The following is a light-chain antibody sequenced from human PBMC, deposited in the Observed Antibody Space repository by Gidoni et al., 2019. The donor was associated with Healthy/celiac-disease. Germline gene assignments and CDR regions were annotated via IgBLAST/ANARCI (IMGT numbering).Light chain of an antibody. V-gene: IGKV1-39*01. CDR2: AAS. CDR3: QQSYSTPYT. J-gene: IGKJ2*01. CDR1: QSISSY. Sequence: DIQMTQSPSSLSASVGDRVTITCRESQSISSYLNWYQQKPGKAPKLLIYAASSLQSGVPSRFSGSGSGTDFTLIISSLQPEDFATYYCQQSYSTPYTFGQGTKLEIK.